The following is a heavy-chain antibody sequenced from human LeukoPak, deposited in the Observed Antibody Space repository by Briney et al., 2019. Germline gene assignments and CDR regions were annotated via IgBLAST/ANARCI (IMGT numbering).Heavy chain of an antibody. D-gene: IGHD2-21*02. CDR3: ARGRMVVTALGY. V-gene: IGHV1-2*02. Sequence: ASVKVSCKASGYTFTGYYMHWVRQAPGQGLEWMGWINPNSGGTNYAQKFQGRVTMTRDTSIGTAYMELSRLRSDDTAAYYCARGRMVVTALGYWGQGTLVTVSS. CDR1: GYTFTGYY. J-gene: IGHJ4*02. CDR2: INPNSGGT.